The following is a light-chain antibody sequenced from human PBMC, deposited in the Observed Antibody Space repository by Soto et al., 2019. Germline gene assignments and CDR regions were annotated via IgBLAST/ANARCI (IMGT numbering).Light chain of an antibody. CDR1: QSISTW. Sequence: DIQMTQSPSTLSASVGDRVSITCRASQSISTWLAWYQQKPGKAPKVLISDASNLESGVPSRFSGSGSGTEFTLTISSLQPDDFAAYYCQQYKSYWTFGQGTKVDIK. V-gene: IGKV1-5*01. CDR3: QQYKSYWT. CDR2: DAS. J-gene: IGKJ1*01.